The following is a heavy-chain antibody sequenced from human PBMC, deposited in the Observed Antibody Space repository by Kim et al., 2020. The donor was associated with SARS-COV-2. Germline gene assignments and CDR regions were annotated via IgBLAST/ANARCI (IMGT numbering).Heavy chain of an antibody. CDR2: IKQDGSEK. D-gene: IGHD5-18*01. Sequence: GGSLRLSCAASGFTFSSYWMSWVRQAPGKGLEWVANIKQDGSEKYYVDSVKGRFTISRDNAKNSLYLQMNSLRAEDTAVYYCAREIWVYSYGSDYWGQGTLVTVSS. J-gene: IGHJ4*02. CDR1: GFTFSSYW. CDR3: AREIWVYSYGSDY. V-gene: IGHV3-7*01.